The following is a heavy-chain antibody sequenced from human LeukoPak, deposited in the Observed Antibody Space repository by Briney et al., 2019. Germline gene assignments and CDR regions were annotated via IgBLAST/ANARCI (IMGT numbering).Heavy chain of an antibody. V-gene: IGHV6-1*01. D-gene: IGHD3-22*01. Sequence: SQTLSLTCAISGDSVSSNSAAWNWIRQSPSRGLEWLGRTYYRSKWYNDYAVSARSRITINPDTSKNQFSLQLNSVTPEDTAVYYCAREGYYYDSSGYYPSGDYYYGMDVWGQGTTVTVSS. J-gene: IGHJ6*02. CDR3: AREGYYYDSSGYYPSGDYYYGMDV. CDR2: TYYRSKWYN. CDR1: GDSVSSNSAA.